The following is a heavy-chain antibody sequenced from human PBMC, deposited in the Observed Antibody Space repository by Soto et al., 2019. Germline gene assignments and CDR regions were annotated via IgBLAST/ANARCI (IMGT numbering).Heavy chain of an antibody. D-gene: IGHD1-26*01. V-gene: IGHV3-66*01. J-gene: IGHJ6*02. CDR3: ATTGMGLTLYYYYHGMDV. Sequence: EVQLVESGGGLVQPGGSLRLSCAASGFTVSTNYMTWVRQAQGKGLEWVSVRFYGGSTNDAASVKGRFTISRDDSKNTLYIQMNNLRAEDTAVYYCATTGMGLTLYYYYHGMDVWGQGTTVTVSS. CDR1: GFTVSTNY. CDR2: RFYGGST.